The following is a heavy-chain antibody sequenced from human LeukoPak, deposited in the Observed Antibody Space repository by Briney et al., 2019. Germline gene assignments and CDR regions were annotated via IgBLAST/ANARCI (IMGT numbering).Heavy chain of an antibody. V-gene: IGHV1-3*01. CDR1: GYIFTSYP. D-gene: IGHD2-15*01. CDR3: ARDSGEYYFDY. J-gene: IGHJ4*02. Sequence: ASVKVSCKASGYIFTSYPIHWVRQAPGQRLEWMGWINAGNGYTQYSQKFQGRVTITRDTSASTAYMELSSLRSEDTAVYYCARDSGEYYFDYWGQGTLVTVSS. CDR2: INAGNGYT.